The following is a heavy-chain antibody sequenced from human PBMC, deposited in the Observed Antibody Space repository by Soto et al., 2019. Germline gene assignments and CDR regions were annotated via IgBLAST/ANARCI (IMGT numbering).Heavy chain of an antibody. J-gene: IGHJ6*02. V-gene: IGHV4-59*12. CDR3: ARSLDSSGYYPRYYYYGMDV. CDR2: IYYSGST. Sequence: TCTGAGCCMSRDYWSWLRHPPKKGQEWIGYIYYSGSTNYNPSLKSRVTISVDTSKNQFSLKLSSVTAADTAVYYCARSLDSSGYYPRYYYYGMDVWGQGTTVTVSS. CDR1: GCCMSRDY. D-gene: IGHD3-22*01.